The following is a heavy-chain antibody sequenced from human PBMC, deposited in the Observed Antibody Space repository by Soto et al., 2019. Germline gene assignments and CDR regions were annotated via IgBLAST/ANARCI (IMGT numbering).Heavy chain of an antibody. D-gene: IGHD1-7*01. CDR1: GGSISSSSYY. Sequence: QLQLQESGPGLVKPSETLSLTCTVSGGSISSSSYYWGWIRQPPGKGLEGIGSIYYSGSTYYNPSLKSRVTISVDTSKNQFSLKLSSVTAADTAVYYCARCGITGTTYYYYGMDVWGQGTTVTVSS. V-gene: IGHV4-39*01. CDR2: IYYSGST. CDR3: ARCGITGTTYYYYGMDV. J-gene: IGHJ6*02.